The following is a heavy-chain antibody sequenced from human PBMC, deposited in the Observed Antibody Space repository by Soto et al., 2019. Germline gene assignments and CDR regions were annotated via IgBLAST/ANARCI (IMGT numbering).Heavy chain of an antibody. Sequence: GAALKISCKGSGYSFTSYWMGWVHQMTGKGLEWMGIIYPGDSDTRYSPSFQGQVTISADKSISTAYLQWSSLKASDTAMYYCARTLEPMGTSYYYYGMDVWGQGTTVTVSS. J-gene: IGHJ6*02. CDR2: IYPGDSDT. V-gene: IGHV5-51*07. D-gene: IGHD5-18*01. CDR1: GYSFTSYW. CDR3: ARTLEPMGTSYYYYGMDV.